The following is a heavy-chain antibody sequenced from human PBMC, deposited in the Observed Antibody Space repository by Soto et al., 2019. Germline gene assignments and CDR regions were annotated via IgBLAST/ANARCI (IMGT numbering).Heavy chain of an antibody. D-gene: IGHD1-26*01. CDR3: AKMFRVLLGPFDY. CDR1: GFTFSRYA. Sequence: GSLRLSFAASGFTFSRYAMSWVRQAPGKGLEWVSAISGRGGSTYYADSVKGRLTISRDNSKNTLYLQMNSLRAEDTAVYYCAKMFRVLLGPFDYWRQGTLVTVSS. J-gene: IGHJ4*02. CDR2: ISGRGGST. V-gene: IGHV3-23*01.